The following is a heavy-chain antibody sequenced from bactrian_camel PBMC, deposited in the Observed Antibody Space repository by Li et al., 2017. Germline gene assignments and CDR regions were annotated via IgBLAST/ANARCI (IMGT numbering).Heavy chain of an antibody. J-gene: IGHJ4*01. CDR2: IRTGDGSS. D-gene: IGHD6*01. CDR1: AYPYK. CDR3: ASAAYNSNWARLDKRYYKY. V-gene: IGHV3S63*01. Sequence: QVQLVESGGGSVQVGGSLTLSCTAEAYPYKLAWFRQSPGKEREGVAGIRTGDGSSDYADSVKGRFTVSQDNARNTLALQMNSLKPEDSAMYYCASAAYNSNWARLDKRYYKYWGQGTQVTVS.